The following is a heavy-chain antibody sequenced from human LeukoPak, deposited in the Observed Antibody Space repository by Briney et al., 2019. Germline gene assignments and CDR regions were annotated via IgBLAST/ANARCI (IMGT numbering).Heavy chain of an antibody. CDR1: GGSFSGYY. CDR3: ARSFSCSSTSCPLDY. Sequence: PSETLSLTCAVYGGSFSGYYWSWIRQPPGKGLEWIEEINHSGSTNYNPSLKSRVTISVDTSKNQFSLKLSSVTAADTAVYYCARSFSCSSTSCPLDYWGQGTLVTVSS. J-gene: IGHJ4*02. V-gene: IGHV4-34*01. CDR2: INHSGST. D-gene: IGHD2-2*01.